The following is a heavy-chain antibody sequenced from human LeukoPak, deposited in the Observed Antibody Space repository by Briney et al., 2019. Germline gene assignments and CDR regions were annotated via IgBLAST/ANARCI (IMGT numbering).Heavy chain of an antibody. V-gene: IGHV1-18*01. CDR1: GYTFTSYG. CDR3: ARGSRYFGWTPKKNWFDP. Sequence: ASVKVSYKASGYTFTSYGISGVRQAPGQGLEWMGWISAYNGNTNYAQKLQGRVTMTTDTSTSTAYMELRSLRSDDTAVYYCARGSRYFGWTPKKNWFDPWGQGTLVTVSS. J-gene: IGHJ5*02. CDR2: ISAYNGNT. D-gene: IGHD3-9*01.